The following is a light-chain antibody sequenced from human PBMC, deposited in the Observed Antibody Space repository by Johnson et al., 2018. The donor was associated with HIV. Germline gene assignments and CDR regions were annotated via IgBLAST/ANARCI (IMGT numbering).Light chain of an antibody. CDR1: SSNIGNNY. CDR3: GTWDSSLSTYV. V-gene: IGLV1-51*02. J-gene: IGLJ1*01. Sequence: QSLLTQPPSVSAAPGQKVTISCSGSSSNIGNNYVSWYQQLPGTAPKLLIHENNKRPSGFPDRFSGSKSATSATLRITGLQTGDEADYYCGTWDSSLSTYVFGTGTKVTVL. CDR2: ENN.